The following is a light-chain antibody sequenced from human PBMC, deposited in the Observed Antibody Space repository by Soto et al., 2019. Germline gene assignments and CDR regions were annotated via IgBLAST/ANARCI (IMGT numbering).Light chain of an antibody. J-gene: IGKJ5*01. CDR3: QQYGTPRSVT. Sequence: EIVLTQSPGTLSLSPGERATLPCSASQSVSSSYLAWYQQKPGQAPRLLIYGASSRATGIPDRFSGSGSGTDFTLTISRLEPEDFAVYYCQQYGTPRSVTFGQGTRLEIK. V-gene: IGKV3-20*01. CDR2: GAS. CDR1: QSVSSSY.